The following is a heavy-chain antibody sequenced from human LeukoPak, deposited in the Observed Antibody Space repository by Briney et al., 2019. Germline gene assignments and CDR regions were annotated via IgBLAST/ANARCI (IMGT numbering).Heavy chain of an antibody. Sequence: NTSETLSLTCTVSGGSISSYYWSWIRQPPGKGLEWIGYIYYSGSTNYNPSLKSRVTISVDTSKNQFSLKLSSVTAADTAVYYCARCSGYSYGYYYYGMDVWGKGTTVTVSS. V-gene: IGHV4-59*12. CDR3: ARCSGYSYGYYYYGMDV. J-gene: IGHJ6*04. CDR1: GGSISSYY. CDR2: IYYSGST. D-gene: IGHD5-18*01.